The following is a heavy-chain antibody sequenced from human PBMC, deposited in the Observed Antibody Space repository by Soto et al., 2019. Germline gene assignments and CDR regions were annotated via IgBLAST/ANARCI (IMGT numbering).Heavy chain of an antibody. CDR1: GFTFDDYA. J-gene: IGHJ6*02. CDR2: ISWNSGTI. CDR3: AKDMRGGSSSSRYYYGLGV. Sequence: EVQLVESGGGLVQPGRSLRLSCAASGFTFDDYAMHWVRQAPGKGLEWVSGISWNSGTIVYADSVKGRFTISRDNAKNSLHLQMNSLRGEDTALYYCAKDMRGGSSSSRYYYGLGVWVQGTTVTVSS. V-gene: IGHV3-9*01. D-gene: IGHD6-13*01.